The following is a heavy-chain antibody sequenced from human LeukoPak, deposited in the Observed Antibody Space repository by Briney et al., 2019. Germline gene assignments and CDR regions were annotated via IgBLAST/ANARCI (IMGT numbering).Heavy chain of an antibody. J-gene: IGHJ4*02. CDR2: MYTSGST. Sequence: ETLSLTCTVTGGSISSYFWSWLRQPAGKGLEWIGRMYTSGSTIYNPSLKSRVTMSVDNSKNQLSLKMTSVTAADTAVYYCARDHYGSGNYKSYFDYWGQGTQVTVSS. V-gene: IGHV4-4*07. D-gene: IGHD3-10*01. CDR1: GGSISSYF. CDR3: ARDHYGSGNYKSYFDY.